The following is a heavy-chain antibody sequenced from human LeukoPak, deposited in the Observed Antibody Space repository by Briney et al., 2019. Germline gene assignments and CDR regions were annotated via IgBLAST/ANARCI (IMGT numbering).Heavy chain of an antibody. V-gene: IGHV3-20*04. J-gene: IGHJ3*02. CDR3: ARAPSSSSWRGAFDI. CDR1: GFTFDDYG. CDR2: INWNGGST. Sequence: GGSLRLSCAASGFTFDDYGMSWVRQAPGKGLEWVSGINWNGGSTGYADSVKGRFTISRDNAKNSLYLQMNSLRAEDTALYYCARAPSSSSWRGAFDIWGQGTMVTVSS. D-gene: IGHD6-13*01.